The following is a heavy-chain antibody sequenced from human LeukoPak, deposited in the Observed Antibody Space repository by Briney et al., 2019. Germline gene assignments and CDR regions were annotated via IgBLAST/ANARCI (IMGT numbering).Heavy chain of an antibody. J-gene: IGHJ2*01. Sequence: SETLSLTCTVSGGSISSSSYYWGWIRQPPGKGLEWIGSIYYSGSTYYNPSLKSRVTISVDTSKNQFSLKLSSVAAADTAVYYCARSPAWGPYSIDWYFDLWGRGTLVTVSS. V-gene: IGHV4-39*07. CDR2: IYYSGST. D-gene: IGHD4-11*01. CDR1: GGSISSSSYY. CDR3: ARSPAWGPYSIDWYFDL.